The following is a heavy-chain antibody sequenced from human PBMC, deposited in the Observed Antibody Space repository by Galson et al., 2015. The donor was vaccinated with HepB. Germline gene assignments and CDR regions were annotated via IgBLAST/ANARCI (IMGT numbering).Heavy chain of an antibody. CDR1: GYTFDSYD. CDR3: ARDFQMSSISLDF. J-gene: IGHJ4*02. Sequence: SVKVSCKASGYTFDSYDITWVRQAPGQGLEWMGWISVYNGDTKYARRFQDRVTLTTDKTTSTAYMELRSLRSDDTSVYFCARDFQMSSISLDFWGQGTLVTVSS. V-gene: IGHV1-18*04. D-gene: IGHD5-24*01. CDR2: ISVYNGDT.